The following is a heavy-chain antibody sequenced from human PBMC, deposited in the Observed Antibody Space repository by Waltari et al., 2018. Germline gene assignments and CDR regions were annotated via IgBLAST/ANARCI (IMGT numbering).Heavy chain of an antibody. D-gene: IGHD1-26*01. Sequence: EVQLVESGGGLVQPGGSLRLSCADSGFTFSSYSLNWVRQDPGKGLEWCSYISISISTIYYADSVKGRFTISRDNAKNSLYLQMNSLRAEDTAVYYCARGLIKVGATEAFDYWGQGTLVTVSS. CDR1: GFTFSSYS. CDR2: ISISISTI. J-gene: IGHJ4*02. CDR3: ARGLIKVGATEAFDY. V-gene: IGHV3-48*04.